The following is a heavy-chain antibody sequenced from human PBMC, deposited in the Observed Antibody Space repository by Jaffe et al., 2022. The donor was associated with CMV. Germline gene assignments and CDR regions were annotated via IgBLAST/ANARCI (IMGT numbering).Heavy chain of an antibody. CDR2: ITPSDGST. CDR3: AKDRAGASGWGYMDV. V-gene: IGHV3-23*04. Sequence: EVQLVESGGGLVQPGGSLRVSCAASGFTFDTYTMNWVRQASGKGLEWVSGITPSDGSTYYADSVKGRFTISRDNSKSTLYLQMNSLRAEDTAVYYCAKDRAGASGWGYMDVWGKGTTVTVSS. J-gene: IGHJ6*03. D-gene: IGHD3-22*01. CDR1: GFTFDTYT.